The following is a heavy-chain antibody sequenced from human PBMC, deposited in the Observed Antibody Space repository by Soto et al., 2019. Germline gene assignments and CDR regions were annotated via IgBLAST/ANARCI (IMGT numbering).Heavy chain of an antibody. J-gene: IGHJ4*02. V-gene: IGHV3-23*01. Sequence: PGGSLRLSCVASGFTFSSYSMSWVRQAPGKGLEWVSGFRAGGDDGTTYYADSVKGRFTISRDNSKITLFLQMNSLRAEDTAIYYCAKKVNSGSGSQYFDYFGQGTLVTVSS. CDR1: GFTFSSYS. D-gene: IGHD3-10*01. CDR3: AKKVNSGSGSQYFDY. CDR2: FRAGGDDGTT.